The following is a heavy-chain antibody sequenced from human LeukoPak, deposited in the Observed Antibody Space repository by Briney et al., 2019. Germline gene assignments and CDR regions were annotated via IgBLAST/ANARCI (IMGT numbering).Heavy chain of an antibody. J-gene: IGHJ5*02. D-gene: IGHD3-10*01. CDR1: GVTFSDCA. Sequence: GGSLRLSCKGSGVTFSDCAVTWFRQTPGKGLEWVGFVRTKTHGGAPETAASVRGRLNVSRDDSAGIAYLQMTSLRTEDTAMCYCARVNFRDYRGYTWFEPWGQGTLVTVSS. V-gene: IGHV3-49*03. CDR2: VRTKTHGGAP. CDR3: ARVNFRDYRGYTWFEP.